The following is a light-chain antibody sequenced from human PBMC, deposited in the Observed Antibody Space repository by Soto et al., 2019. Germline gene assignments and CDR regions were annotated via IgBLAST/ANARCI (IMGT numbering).Light chain of an antibody. CDR2: GAS. Sequence: IVLTLPPANLYVSTGERATLSFRASQSVSSYLAWYQQKPGQAPRLLIYGASNRATGIPDRFSGSGSGTDFTLTISRLEPEDFAVYYCQQSCSSGTLGQGTKVDIK. V-gene: IGKV3-20*01. CDR3: QQSCSSGT. CDR1: QSVSSY. J-gene: IGKJ1*01.